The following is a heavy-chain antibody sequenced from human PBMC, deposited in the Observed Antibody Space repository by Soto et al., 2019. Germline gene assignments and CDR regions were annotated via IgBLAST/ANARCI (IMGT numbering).Heavy chain of an antibody. CDR3: ARGPGYDILTGYYLALDAFDI. CDR1: GYTFTGYY. J-gene: IGHJ3*02. CDR2: INPNSGGT. V-gene: IGHV1-2*04. Sequence: ASVKVSCKASGYTFTGYYMHWVRQAPGQGLEWMGWINPNSGGTNYAQKFQGWVTMTRDTSISTAYMELSRLRSDDTAVYYCARGPGYDILTGYYLALDAFDIWGEGTTVTASS. D-gene: IGHD3-9*01.